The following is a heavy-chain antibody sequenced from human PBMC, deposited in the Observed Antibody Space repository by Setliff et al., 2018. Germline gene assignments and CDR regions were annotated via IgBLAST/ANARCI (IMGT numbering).Heavy chain of an antibody. CDR2: INHSGST. V-gene: IGHV4-34*01. CDR3: ARGFDVCGGGACYTDGPYYFDY. D-gene: IGHD2-21*02. J-gene: IGHJ4*02. CDR1: GESFSGHY. Sequence: ASETLSLTCAVYGESFSGHYWSWIRQPPGKGLEWIGEINHSGSTNYNPSLKSRVTISVDTSKNQFSLKLSSVAAADTAVYYCARGFDVCGGGACYTDGPYYFDYWGLGTLGTV.